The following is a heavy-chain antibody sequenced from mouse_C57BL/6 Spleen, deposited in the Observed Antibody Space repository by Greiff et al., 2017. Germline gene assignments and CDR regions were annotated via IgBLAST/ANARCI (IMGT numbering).Heavy chain of an antibody. Sequence: VQLKESGAELVKPGASVKISCKASGYAFSSYWMNWVKQRPGKGLEWIGQIYPGDGDTNYNGKFKGKATLTADKSSSTAYMQLSSLTSEDSAVYFCARSGGYDPYYFDYWGQGTTLTVSS. J-gene: IGHJ2*01. CDR2: IYPGDGDT. CDR1: GYAFSSYW. D-gene: IGHD2-2*01. V-gene: IGHV1-80*01. CDR3: ARSGGYDPYYFDY.